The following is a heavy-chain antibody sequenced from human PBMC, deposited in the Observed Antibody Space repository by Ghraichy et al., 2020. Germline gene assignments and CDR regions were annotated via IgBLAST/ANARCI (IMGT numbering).Heavy chain of an antibody. V-gene: IGHV4-4*07. CDR1: GVSITDYY. CDR3: TRDVGSAGTDDC. D-gene: IGHD1-7*01. CDR2: ISASGGV. J-gene: IGHJ4*02. Sequence: SETLSLTCTVSGVSITDYYWSWIRQPVGKGLEWIARISASGGVNYNPSLNSRVTISMDASRNQFSLKLTSVTAADTAFYYCTRDVGSAGTDDCWGQGTLVTVSS.